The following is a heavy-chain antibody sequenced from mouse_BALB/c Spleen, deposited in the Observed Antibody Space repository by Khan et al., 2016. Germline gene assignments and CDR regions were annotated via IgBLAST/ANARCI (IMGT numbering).Heavy chain of an antibody. V-gene: IGHV5-4*02. CDR3: AREGLRRGFAY. CDR1: GFTFSDYY. D-gene: IGHD2-4*01. J-gene: IGHJ3*01. CDR2: ISDGGSYT. Sequence: EVELVESGGGLVKPGGSLKLSCAASGFTFSDYYMYWVRQTPEKRLEWVATISDGGSYTYYPDSEKGRFTIFRDNSKNNLYLQMSSLQSEDTAMYYCAREGLRRGFAYWGQGTLVTVSA.